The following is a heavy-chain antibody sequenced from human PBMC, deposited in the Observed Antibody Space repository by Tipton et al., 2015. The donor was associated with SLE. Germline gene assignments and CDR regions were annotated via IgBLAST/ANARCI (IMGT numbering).Heavy chain of an antibody. D-gene: IGHD1-26*01. CDR3: ARGGWDLPEGFDY. V-gene: IGHV4-59*11. CDR2: IYYSGST. J-gene: IGHJ4*02. Sequence: TLSLTCTVSGGSISSHYWSWIRQPPGKGLEWIGYIYYSGSTNYNPSLKSRVTISVDTSKNQFSLKLSSVTAADTAVYYCARGGWDLPEGFDYWGQGTLVTVSS. CDR1: GGSISSHY.